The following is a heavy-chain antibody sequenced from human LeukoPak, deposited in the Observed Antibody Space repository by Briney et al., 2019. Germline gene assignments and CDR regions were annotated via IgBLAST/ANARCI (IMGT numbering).Heavy chain of an antibody. CDR2: ISSSGSTI. J-gene: IGHJ6*02. CDR1: GFTFSDYY. D-gene: IGHD2-8*01. Sequence: GGSLRLSCAASGFTFSDYYMSWIRQAPGKGLEWVSYISSSGSTIYYADSVKGRFTISRDNAKNSLYLQMNSLRAEDAAVYYCARRPAIYCTNGVCYNDYYGMDVWGQGTTVTVSS. CDR3: ARRPAIYCTNGVCYNDYYGMDV. V-gene: IGHV3-11*01.